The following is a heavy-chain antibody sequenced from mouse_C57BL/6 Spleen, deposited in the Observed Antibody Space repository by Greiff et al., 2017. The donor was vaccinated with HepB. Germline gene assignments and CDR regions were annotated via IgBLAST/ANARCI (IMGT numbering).Heavy chain of an antibody. D-gene: IGHD2-3*01. CDR2: IDPSDSYT. CDR3: ARRSYDGYSYYFDY. CDR1: GYTFTSYW. Sequence: QSCKASGYTFTSYWMQWVKQRPGQGLEWIGEIDPSDSYTNYNQKFKGKATLTVDTSSSTAYMQLSSLTSEDSAVYYCARRSYDGYSYYFDYWGQGTTLTVSS. J-gene: IGHJ2*01. V-gene: IGHV1-50*01.